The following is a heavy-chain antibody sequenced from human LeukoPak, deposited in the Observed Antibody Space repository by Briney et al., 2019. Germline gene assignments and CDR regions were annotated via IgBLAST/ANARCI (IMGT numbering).Heavy chain of an antibody. CDR2: IYYSGGT. Sequence: SETLSLTCTGSGGSMYSGGYDWSWIRQHPGTGLEWIGHIYYSGGTYYNPSLKSRVIISVDTSKNQFSLTLTSVTSADTAVYYCATVRYYGDYFFADWGQGTLVTVSS. D-gene: IGHD3-3*01. CDR1: GGSMYSGGYD. J-gene: IGHJ4*02. V-gene: IGHV4-31*02. CDR3: ATVRYYGDYFFAD.